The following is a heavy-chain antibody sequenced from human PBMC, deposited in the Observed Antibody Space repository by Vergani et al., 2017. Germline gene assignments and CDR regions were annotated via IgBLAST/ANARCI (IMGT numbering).Heavy chain of an antibody. D-gene: IGHD3-3*01. CDR3: ARGRSTYYDFWSGYPGSYYYMDV. CDR2: INHSGST. V-gene: IGHV4-34*01. CDR1: GGSFSGYY. J-gene: IGHJ6*03. Sequence: QVQLQQWGAELLKPSETLSLTCAVYGGSFSGYYWSWIRQPPGKGLEWIGEINHSGSTNYNPSLKSRVTISVDTSKNQFSLKLSSVTAADTAVYYCARGRSTYYDFWSGYPGSYYYMDVWGKGTTVTVSS.